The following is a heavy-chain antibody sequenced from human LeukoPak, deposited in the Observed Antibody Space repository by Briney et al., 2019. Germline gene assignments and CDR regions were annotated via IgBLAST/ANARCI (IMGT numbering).Heavy chain of an antibody. CDR2: ISGSGGST. D-gene: IGHD1-26*01. V-gene: IGHV3-23*01. CDR1: GFTFSSYA. CDR3: AKGIVVGATPYYFDY. J-gene: IGHJ4*02. Sequence: PGGSLRLSCAAPGFTFSSYAMSWVRQAPGKGLEWVSAISGSGGSTYYADPVKGRFTISRDNSKNTLYLQMNSLRAEDTAVYYCAKGIVVGATPYYFDYWGQGTLVTVSS.